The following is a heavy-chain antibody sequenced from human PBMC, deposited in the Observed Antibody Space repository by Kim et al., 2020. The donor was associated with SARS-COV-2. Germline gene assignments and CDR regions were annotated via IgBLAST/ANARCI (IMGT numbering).Heavy chain of an antibody. Sequence: SETLSLTCTVSGGSISSGGYYWSWIRQHPGKGLEWIGYIYYSGSTYYNPSLKSRVTISVDTSKNQFSLKLSSVTAADTAVYYCARGGAGYDYVWGSYRYSSLPPSAHRLENAFDIWGQGTMVTVSS. J-gene: IGHJ3*02. CDR3: ARGGAGYDYVWGSYRYSSLPPSAHRLENAFDI. CDR2: IYYSGST. D-gene: IGHD3-16*02. V-gene: IGHV4-31*03. CDR1: GGSISSGGYY.